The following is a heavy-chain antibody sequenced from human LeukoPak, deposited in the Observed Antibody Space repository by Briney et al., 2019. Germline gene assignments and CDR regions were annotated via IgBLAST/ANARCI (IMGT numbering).Heavy chain of an antibody. Sequence: GASVKVSCKASGGTFSSYAISWVRQAPGQGLEWMGGIIPIFGTANYAQKFQGRVTITTGESTSTAYMELSSLRSEDTAVYYCARDRYYYGSGNSKKYYYYYYMDVWGKGTTVTVSS. V-gene: IGHV1-69*05. D-gene: IGHD3-10*01. CDR2: IIPIFGTA. CDR1: GGTFSSYA. J-gene: IGHJ6*03. CDR3: ARDRYYYGSGNSKKYYYYYYMDV.